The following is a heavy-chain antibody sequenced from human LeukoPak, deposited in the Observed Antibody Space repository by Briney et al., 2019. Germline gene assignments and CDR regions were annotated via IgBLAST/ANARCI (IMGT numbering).Heavy chain of an antibody. CDR1: GGTFSSYA. CDR3: ATVRVATIRNYYYYYGMDV. Sequence: ASVKVSCKASGGTFSSYAISWVRQAPGQGLEWMGGIFPIFGTANYAQKFQGRVTITADESTSTAYMELSSLRSEDTAVYYCATVRVATIRNYYYYYGMDVWGQGTTVTVSS. J-gene: IGHJ6*02. V-gene: IGHV1-69*13. CDR2: IFPIFGTA. D-gene: IGHD5-12*01.